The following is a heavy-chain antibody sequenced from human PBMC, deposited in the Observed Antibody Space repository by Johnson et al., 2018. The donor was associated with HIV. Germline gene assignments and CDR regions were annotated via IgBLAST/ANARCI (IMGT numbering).Heavy chain of an antibody. CDR2: LYSDGRT. D-gene: IGHD6-6*01. Sequence: VQLVESGGGLIQPGGSLRLSCAASGFTVSSTYMSWVRQAPGKGLEWLSVLYSDGRTYYADSVKGRFTISRDNSKNTLYLQMNSLRAEDTAVYYCARAGSSSSGPRAFDIWGQGTMVTVSS. V-gene: IGHV3-66*03. CDR1: GFTVSSTY. CDR3: ARAGSSSSGPRAFDI. J-gene: IGHJ3*02.